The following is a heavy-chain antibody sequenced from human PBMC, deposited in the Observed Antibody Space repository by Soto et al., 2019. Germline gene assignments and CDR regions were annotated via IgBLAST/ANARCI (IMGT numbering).Heavy chain of an antibody. CDR3: AKDLVTLSLAGSETRPAGYSDF. CDR2: VTDNDAST. Sequence: EVQLLQSGGGLVQPGDSLRLSCAASGFPFGSYAMSWVRQAPGKGLEWLSTVTDNDASTYYADAVKGRFTSSRDNSKNTVYLPMSSLRSEDTAIYYCAKDLVTLSLAGSETRPAGYSDFWRKGTLVTVSS. D-gene: IGHD3-10*01. CDR1: GFPFGSYA. J-gene: IGHJ4*02. V-gene: IGHV3-23*01.